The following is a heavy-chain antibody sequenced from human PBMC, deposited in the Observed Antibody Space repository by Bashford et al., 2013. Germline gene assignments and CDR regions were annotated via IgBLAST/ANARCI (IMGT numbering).Heavy chain of an antibody. V-gene: IGHV1-2*02. D-gene: IGHD6-19*01. CDR1: GYTFTSFD. Sequence: VASVKVSCKTSGYTFTSFDINWVRQAPGQGLEWMGWINPKSGGTNYAQRFQGRVTMTRDTSSSTAYLEVTSLTSDDTAVYYCARLTKWLGRASPYWGQGTLVTVSS. CDR2: INPKSGGT. CDR3: ARLTKWLGRASPY. J-gene: IGHJ4*02.